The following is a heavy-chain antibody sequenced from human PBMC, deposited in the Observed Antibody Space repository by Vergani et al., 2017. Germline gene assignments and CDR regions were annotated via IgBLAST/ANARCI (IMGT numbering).Heavy chain of an antibody. D-gene: IGHD6-19*01. Sequence: EVQLVESGGGLVKPGGSLRLSCAASGFTFSSYSMNWVRQAPGKGLEWVSSISSSSSYIYYADSVKSRFTISRDNAKNSLYLQMNSLGAEDTAVYYCARSGGSGWYRNDYWGQGTLVTVSS. CDR3: ARSGGSGWYRNDY. V-gene: IGHV3-21*01. CDR1: GFTFSSYS. J-gene: IGHJ4*02. CDR2: ISSSSSYI.